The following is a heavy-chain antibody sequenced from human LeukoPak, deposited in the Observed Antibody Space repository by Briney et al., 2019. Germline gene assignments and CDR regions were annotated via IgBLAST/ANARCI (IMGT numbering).Heavy chain of an antibody. V-gene: IGHV3-33*01. Sequence: PGGSLRLSCEPSGFTFSSYGMHWVRQAPGKGLEWVAVIWYDGSNKYYADSVKGRFTISRDKSKNTLYLQMNSLRAEDTAVYYCARDSIAAASRMDYWGQRTLVTVSS. CDR3: ARDSIAAASRMDY. D-gene: IGHD6-13*01. CDR2: IWYDGSNK. J-gene: IGHJ4*02. CDR1: GFTFSSYG.